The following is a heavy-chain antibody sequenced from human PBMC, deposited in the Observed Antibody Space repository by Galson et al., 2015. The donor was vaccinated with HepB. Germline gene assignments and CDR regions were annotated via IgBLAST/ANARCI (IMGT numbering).Heavy chain of an antibody. V-gene: IGHV3-33*08. CDR3: ARDKVAKGSMDV. CDR1: GFTFSNYG. CDR2: IWYDGSNK. J-gene: IGHJ6*02. Sequence: SLRLSCAASGFTFSNYGMHWVRQAPGKGLEWVALIWYDGSNKHYQDSVKGRFTISRDNSKNTLYLQMNSLRAEDAAVYYCARDKVAKGSMDVWGQGTTVTVSS.